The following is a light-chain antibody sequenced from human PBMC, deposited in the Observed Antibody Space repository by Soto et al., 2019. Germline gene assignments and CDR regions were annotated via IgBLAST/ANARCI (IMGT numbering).Light chain of an antibody. CDR1: QSVSYY. J-gene: IGKJ4*01. CDR3: QQYGSSPLT. Sequence: EIVLTQSPGTLSLSPGEIATLSFSASQSVSYYLAWYQQKPGQAPRLLIYDASSRATGIPDRFSGSGSGTDFALTISRLEPEDFAVYYCQQYGSSPLTFGGGTKVDIK. CDR2: DAS. V-gene: IGKV3-20*01.